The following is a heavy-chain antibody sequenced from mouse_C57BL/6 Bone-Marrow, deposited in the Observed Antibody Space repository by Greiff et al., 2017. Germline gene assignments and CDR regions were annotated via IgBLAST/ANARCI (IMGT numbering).Heavy chain of an antibody. CDR1: GYSITSDY. CDR2: ISYSGST. J-gene: IGHJ4*01. Sequence: EVKLQESGPGLAKPSQTLSLTCSVTGYSITSDYWNWIRKFPGNKLEYMGYISYSGSTYYNPSLKSRISITRDTSKNQDYLQLNSVTTEDTATYYCARYIRGGYYAMDYWGQGTSVTVSS. V-gene: IGHV3-8*01. CDR3: ARYIRGGYYAMDY.